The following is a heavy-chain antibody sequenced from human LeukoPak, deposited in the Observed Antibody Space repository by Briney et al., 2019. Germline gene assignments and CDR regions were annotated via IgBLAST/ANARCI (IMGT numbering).Heavy chain of an antibody. CDR2: INHSGST. D-gene: IGHD1-14*01. CDR1: GGSFSGYY. Sequence: SETLSLTCAVYGGSFSGYYWSWIRQPPGKGVEWIGEINHSGSTNYSPSLKSRVTISVDTSKNQFSLKLSSVTAADTAVYYCASTRKSRRFYYYYYMDVWGKGTTVTVSS. V-gene: IGHV4-34*01. J-gene: IGHJ6*03. CDR3: ASTRKSRRFYYYYYMDV.